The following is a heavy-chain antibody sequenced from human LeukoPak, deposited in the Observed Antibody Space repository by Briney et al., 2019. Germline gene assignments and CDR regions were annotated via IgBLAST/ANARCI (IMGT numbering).Heavy chain of an antibody. J-gene: IGHJ4*02. Sequence: RSSETLSLTCTVSGGSIGSGSFYWSWIRQTAGKGLEWIGRIYPSGDSQYSPSFRSRATISLDTRNQFSLKLSSVTAADTAVYFCARGYDRNGYQSRGFDYWGQGAPVNVSS. CDR2: IYPSGDS. V-gene: IGHV4-61*02. CDR1: GGSIGSGSFY. CDR3: ARGYDRNGYQSRGFDY. D-gene: IGHD3-22*01.